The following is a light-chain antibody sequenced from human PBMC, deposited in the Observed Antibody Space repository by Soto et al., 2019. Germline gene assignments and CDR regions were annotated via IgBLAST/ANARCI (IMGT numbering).Light chain of an antibody. Sequence: EIVLTQSPATLSVSPWERATLSCRASQSVGSLVAWYQQRPGQPPRLLIYRASSRATGISGSFSGSGSGTEFTLTITSLQSEDFAVYYCQQYNEWPITFGQGTRLEI. CDR1: QSVGSL. CDR3: QQYNEWPIT. CDR2: RAS. J-gene: IGKJ5*01. V-gene: IGKV3-15*01.